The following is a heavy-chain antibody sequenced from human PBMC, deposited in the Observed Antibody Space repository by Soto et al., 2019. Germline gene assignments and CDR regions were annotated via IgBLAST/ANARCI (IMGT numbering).Heavy chain of an antibody. CDR1: GYSFTSYW. J-gene: IGHJ4*02. Sequence: LGESLKISCKTSGYSFTSYWIHLVRQMPGKELEWMGSIYPGDSYTRYSPSFQGQVTISADKSISTAYLQWSSLKASDTAMYYCARSIQYSIDYWGQGTLVTVSS. V-gene: IGHV5-51*01. CDR3: ARSIQYSIDY. D-gene: IGHD2-15*01. CDR2: IYPGDSYT.